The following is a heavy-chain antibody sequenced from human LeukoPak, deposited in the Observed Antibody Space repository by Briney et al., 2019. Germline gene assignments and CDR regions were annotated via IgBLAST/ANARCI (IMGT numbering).Heavy chain of an antibody. J-gene: IGHJ4*02. CDR2: ITSSGTYT. CDR3: ARDQGGPFDY. D-gene: IGHD3-16*01. CDR1: GFTFSNYN. Sequence: PGGSLRLSCADSGFTFSNYNMNWVRQAPGKAMEWVSSITSSGTYTFYADSVKGRFTISRDNAKNSLYLQMNSLRAEDTAVYYCARDQGGPFDYWGQGTLVTVSS. V-gene: IGHV3-21*01.